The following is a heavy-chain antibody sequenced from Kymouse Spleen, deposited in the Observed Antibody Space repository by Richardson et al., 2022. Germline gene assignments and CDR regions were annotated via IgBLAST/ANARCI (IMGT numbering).Heavy chain of an antibody. CDR2: INAGNGNT. J-gene: IGHJ6*02. CDR3: ARERGIYYGSGSYGGMDV. Sequence: QVQLVQSGAEVKKPGASVKVSCKASGYTFTSYAMHWVRQAPGQRLEWMGWINAGNGNTKYSQKFQGRVTITRDTSASTAYMELSSLRSEDTAVYYCARERGIYYGSGSYGGMDVWGQGTTVTVSS. V-gene: IGHV1-3*01. CDR1: GYTFTSYA. D-gene: IGHD3-10*01.